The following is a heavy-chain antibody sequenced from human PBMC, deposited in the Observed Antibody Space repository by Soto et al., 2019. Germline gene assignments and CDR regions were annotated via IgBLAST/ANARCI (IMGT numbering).Heavy chain of an antibody. CDR1: GCSFGKYC. CDR3: ARHVNSCYEPYYYYGMDV. J-gene: IGHJ6*02. D-gene: IGHD5-12*01. Sequence: KAAWKGPGCSFGKYCIGWGRQMPGKGLEWMGVIYPGDSDTNYSPSFQGHVTISADKSISTAYLQWSSLKASDTAMYYCARHVNSCYEPYYYYGMDVWGQGTTVTVSS. V-gene: IGHV5-51*01. CDR2: IYPGDSDT.